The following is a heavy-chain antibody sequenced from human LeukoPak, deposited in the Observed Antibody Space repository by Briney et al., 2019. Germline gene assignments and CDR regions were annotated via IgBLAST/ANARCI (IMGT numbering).Heavy chain of an antibody. V-gene: IGHV3-30*03. D-gene: IGHD1-26*01. CDR1: GFTFSSYG. J-gene: IGHJ4*02. CDR2: ISYDGSNK. Sequence: GGSLRLSCAASGFTFSSYGMHWVRQAPGKGLEWVAVISYDGSNKYYADSVKGRFTISRDNSKNTLYLQMNSLRAEDTAVYYCASSSNSGSYFLHYWGQGTLVTVSS. CDR3: ASSSNSGSYFLHY.